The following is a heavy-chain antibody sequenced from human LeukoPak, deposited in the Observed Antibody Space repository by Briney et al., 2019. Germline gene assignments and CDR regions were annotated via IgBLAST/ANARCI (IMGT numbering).Heavy chain of an antibody. V-gene: IGHV3-23*01. J-gene: IGHJ4*02. CDR2: ISGSGGAT. Sequence: GGSLRLSCAASGFTFSSYAMSWVRQAPGKGLGWVSTISGSGGATYYADSVKGRFTISRDNSKITLYLQMNGLRAEDTALFYCAKAVVVVPAPTPFDYWGLGTLVTVS. CDR3: AKAVVVVPAPTPFDY. CDR1: GFTFSSYA. D-gene: IGHD2-2*01.